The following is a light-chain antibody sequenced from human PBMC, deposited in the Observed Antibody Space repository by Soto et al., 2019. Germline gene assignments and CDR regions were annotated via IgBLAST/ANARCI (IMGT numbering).Light chain of an antibody. V-gene: IGKV1D-12*01. CDR1: QDISTW. CDR2: AAS. Sequence: DIQMTQSPSSVSASVGDRVTITCLASQDISTWLAWYQQKPGKAPKLLIYAASSLQSGVPSRFSATGSGTEFTFTISSLHPEDFATYYCQLHTTYPRPFGQGTKVDIK. J-gene: IGKJ1*01. CDR3: QLHTTYPRP.